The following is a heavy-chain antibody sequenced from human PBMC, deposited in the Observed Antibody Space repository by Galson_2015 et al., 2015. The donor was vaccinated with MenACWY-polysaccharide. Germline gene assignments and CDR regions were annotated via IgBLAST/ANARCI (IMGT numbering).Heavy chain of an antibody. V-gene: IGHV4-31*11. CDR2: MFHSGGG. CDR1: GVSIRSGSHH. J-gene: IGHJ5*02. CDR3: AGIPATETSFGWFDP. Sequence: LSLTCAVSGVSIRSGSHHWSWFRQYPGKSLEWIAYMFHSGGGNYNPSLRSRVTISLDKSRNQFSLNLSSVTAADTAVYFCAGIPATETSFGWFDPWGQGTLVTVSS. D-gene: IGHD4-17*01.